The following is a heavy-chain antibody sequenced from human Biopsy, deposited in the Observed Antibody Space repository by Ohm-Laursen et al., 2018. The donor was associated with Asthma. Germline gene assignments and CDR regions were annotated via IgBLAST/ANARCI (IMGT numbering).Heavy chain of an antibody. CDR1: GFSSSNFA. CDR2: ISKDASTQ. V-gene: IGHV3-30*01. CDR3: VRDGTDDAFDI. J-gene: IGHJ3*02. D-gene: IGHD1-1*01. Sequence: SLRLSCTASGFSSSNFAIHWVRQAPGKGLEWVGVISKDASTQDYADSVKGRFTMARDNSKNTLDLQMNSLREEDTAVYYCVRDGTDDAFDIWGQGTVVSVSS.